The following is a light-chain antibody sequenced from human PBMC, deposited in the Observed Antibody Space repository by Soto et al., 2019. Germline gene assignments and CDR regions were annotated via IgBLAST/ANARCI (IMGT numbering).Light chain of an antibody. CDR3: QQYDSTPWT. CDR1: QSLRSTS. Sequence: EIVLTQSPGTLSLSPGERAALSCRASQSLRSTSLAWYQQKPGHGPRLLIYGASRRATGIPDRFSASESGTDFTLTISSLEPEDFAVYFCQQYDSTPWTFGQGTRVESK. V-gene: IGKV3-20*01. J-gene: IGKJ1*01. CDR2: GAS.